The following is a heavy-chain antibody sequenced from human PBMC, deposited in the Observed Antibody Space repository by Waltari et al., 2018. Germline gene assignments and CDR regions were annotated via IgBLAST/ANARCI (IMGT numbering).Heavy chain of an antibody. CDR3: ARHRVLYDHLDP. J-gene: IGHJ5*02. Sequence: QLQESGPGLMRPSETLSLNCIVSGDSISTRNYMWAWIRQSPGKGLGWIGAMFFDGGSHYHPTLRSRAAIFIDPSKNHFSLLLTAVTAADSGIYHCARHRVLYDHLDPWGPGILVTVAS. CDR2: MFFDGGS. D-gene: IGHD3-3*01. V-gene: IGHV4-39*02. CDR1: GDSISTRNYM.